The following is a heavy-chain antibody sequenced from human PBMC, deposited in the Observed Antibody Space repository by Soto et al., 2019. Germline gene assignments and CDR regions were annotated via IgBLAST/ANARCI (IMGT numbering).Heavy chain of an antibody. D-gene: IGHD3-22*01. CDR2: ISSSSSYT. J-gene: IGHJ4*02. V-gene: IGHV3-11*05. CDR3: ARGLYYYDSSGSYFDY. CDR1: GFTFSDYY. Sequence: GGSLRLSCAASGFTFSDYYMSWIRQAPGKGLEWVSYISSSSSYTNYADSVKGRFTISRDNAKNSLYLQMNSLRAEDTAVYYCARGLYYYDSSGSYFDYWGQGTLVTVSS.